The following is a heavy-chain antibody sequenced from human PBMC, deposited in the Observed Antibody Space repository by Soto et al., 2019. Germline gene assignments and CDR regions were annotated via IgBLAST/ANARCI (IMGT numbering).Heavy chain of an antibody. Sequence: SETLSLTCTVSGGSISSSSYYWAWVRQPPGKGLEWIGSVYYSGTTYYNPSLKSRVTISEDTSKNQFSLRLSSVTAADTAVFYCARLIHCKSTSCYFDYWGPGTLVTVSS. J-gene: IGHJ4*02. D-gene: IGHD2-2*01. V-gene: IGHV4-39*01. CDR2: VYYSGTT. CDR1: GGSISSSSYY. CDR3: ARLIHCKSTSCYFDY.